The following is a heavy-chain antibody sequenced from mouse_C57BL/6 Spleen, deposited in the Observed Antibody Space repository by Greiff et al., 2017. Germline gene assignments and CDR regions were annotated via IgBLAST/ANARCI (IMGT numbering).Heavy chain of an antibody. J-gene: IGHJ4*01. CDR2: ISYDGSN. V-gene: IGHV3-6*01. CDR3: ARGNWSYAMDY. Sequence: EVQLQQSGPGLVKPSQSLSLTCSVTGYSITSGYYWNWIRQFPGNKLEWMGYISYDGSNNYNPSLKNRISITRDTSKNQFFLKLNSVTTEDTATYYCARGNWSYAMDYWGQGTSVTVSS. D-gene: IGHD4-1*01. CDR1: GYSITSGYY.